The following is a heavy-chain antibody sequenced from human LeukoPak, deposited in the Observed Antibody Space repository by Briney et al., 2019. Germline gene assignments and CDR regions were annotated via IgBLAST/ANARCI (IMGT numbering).Heavy chain of an antibody. J-gene: IGHJ3*02. V-gene: IGHV4-31*03. Sequence: SETLSLTCTVSGGSISSGVYYWSWIRQHPGKGLEWIGYIYYSGSTYYNPSLKSRVTISVDTSKNQFSLKLSSVTAADTAVYYCARAETDILKTMNAFDIWGQGTMVTVSS. CDR2: IYYSGST. CDR1: GGSISSGVYY. D-gene: IGHD3-9*01. CDR3: ARAETDILKTMNAFDI.